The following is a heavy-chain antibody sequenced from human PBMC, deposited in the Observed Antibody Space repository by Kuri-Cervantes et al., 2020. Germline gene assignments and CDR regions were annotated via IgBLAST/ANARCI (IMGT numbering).Heavy chain of an antibody. CDR3: AKDHDCGYHQNSVYFDY. Sequence: GESLKIPWVGSGFTLSNYAMTWVRQAPGKGLEWVSGISTNYSTYYTDSVKGRFTISRDNAKNSLYLQMNSLRAEDTALYYCAKDHDCGYHQNSVYFDYWGQGTLVTVSS. D-gene: IGHD2-21*01. CDR2: ISTNYST. V-gene: IGHV3-23*01. CDR1: GFTLSNYA. J-gene: IGHJ4*02.